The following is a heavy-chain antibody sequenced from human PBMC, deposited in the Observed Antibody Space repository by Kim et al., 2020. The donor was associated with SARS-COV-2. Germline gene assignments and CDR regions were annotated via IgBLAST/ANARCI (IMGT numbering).Heavy chain of an antibody. D-gene: IGHD5-18*01. V-gene: IGHV1-2*02. CDR2: IDTDRGGT. CDR3: ARGDTVVAYRYYHAMDV. CDR1: GYTFTGYH. Sequence: ASVKVSCKASGYTFTGYHIHWVRQAPGQGLEWVAWIDTDRGGTNYAQKFQDRVTITRDTSINTTYMELRSLRSDDTAAYFCARGDTVVAYRYYHAMDVLGQGTTVTVSS. J-gene: IGHJ6*02.